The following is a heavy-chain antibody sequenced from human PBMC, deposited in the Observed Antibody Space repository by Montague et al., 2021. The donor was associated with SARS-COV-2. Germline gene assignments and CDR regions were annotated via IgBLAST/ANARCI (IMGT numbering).Heavy chain of an antibody. CDR1: GGSISSSNYY. CDR3: ASRSYPASGSGWYFDP. Sequence: SETLFLTCTVSGGSISSSNYYGVWIRQPPGKGLEWIGTIFYSGSTYYNPSLKSRVTISIDTSKNQFSLKLNPVTAADTAVYYCASRSYPASGSGWYFDPWGHGTLVTVSS. J-gene: IGHJ2*01. D-gene: IGHD3-10*01. CDR2: IFYSGST. V-gene: IGHV4-39*01.